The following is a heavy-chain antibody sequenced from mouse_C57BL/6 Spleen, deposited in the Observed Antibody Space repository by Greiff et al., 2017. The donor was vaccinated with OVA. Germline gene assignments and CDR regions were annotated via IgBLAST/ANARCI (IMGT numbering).Heavy chain of an antibody. D-gene: IGHD3-1*01. Sequence: VQLQQSGPELVKPGASVKISCKASGYSFTSYYIHWVKQRPGQGLEWIGWIYPGSGNTKYNEKFKGKATLTADTSSSTAYMQLSSLTSEDSAVYYCAREGARWYFDVWGTGTTVTVSS. V-gene: IGHV1-66*01. CDR3: AREGARWYFDV. CDR2: IYPGSGNT. J-gene: IGHJ1*03. CDR1: GYSFTSYY.